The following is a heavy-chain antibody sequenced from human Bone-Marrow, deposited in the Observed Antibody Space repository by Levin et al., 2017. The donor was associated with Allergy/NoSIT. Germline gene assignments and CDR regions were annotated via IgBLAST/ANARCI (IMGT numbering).Heavy chain of an antibody. D-gene: IGHD1-26*01. J-gene: IGHJ4*02. CDR1: GFSFSSYS. V-gene: IGHV3-30*04. Sequence: GGSLRLSCTASGFSFSSYSMHWVRQAPGKGLVWVALISYDSSKTFYADSVKGRFTISRDNSNNTLSLQINSLRPDDTAVYFCARAARLGHYLNSGGQGTLVTVSS. CDR2: ISYDSSKT. CDR3: ARAARLGHYLNS.